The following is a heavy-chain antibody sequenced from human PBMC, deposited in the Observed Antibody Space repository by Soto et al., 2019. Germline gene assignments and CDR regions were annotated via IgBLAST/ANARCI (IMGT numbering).Heavy chain of an antibody. J-gene: IGHJ5*02. V-gene: IGHV3-23*01. CDR2: IDGSGGIT. D-gene: IGHD3-10*01. CDR1: GFTFGTTD. Sequence: QLLQSGGGLVQPGGSLTLSCAASGFTFGTTDMSWVRQAPGEGLEWVSTIDGSGGITYYADSVKGRFTISRDNSRNTVYLQRNSLRGDDTALYYCVKNSGMFNTWGQGALVTVSS. CDR3: VKNSGMFNT.